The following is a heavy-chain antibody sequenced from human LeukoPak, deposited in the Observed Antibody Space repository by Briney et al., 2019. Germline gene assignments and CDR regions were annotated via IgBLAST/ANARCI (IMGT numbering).Heavy chain of an antibody. CDR1: GYTLTELS. D-gene: IGHD2-2*01. CDR3: ATVCGGSTSCSPYYGMDV. Sequence: ASVKVSCKVSGYTLTELSMHWVRQAPGKGLEWMGGFDPEDGETIYAQKFQGRVTMTEDTSTDTAYMELSSLRSEDTAVYYCATVCGGSTSCSPYYGMDVWGQGTTVTVSS. J-gene: IGHJ6*02. V-gene: IGHV1-24*01. CDR2: FDPEDGET.